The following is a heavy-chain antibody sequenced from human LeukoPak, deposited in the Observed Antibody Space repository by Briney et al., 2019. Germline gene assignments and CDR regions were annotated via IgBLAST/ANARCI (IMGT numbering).Heavy chain of an antibody. D-gene: IGHD5-18*01. J-gene: IGHJ3*02. V-gene: IGHV4-59*12. CDR1: GGSINSYY. CDR3: ARDGDTAMILFAFDI. CDR2: ISYSGTT. Sequence: SETLSLTRTVSGGSINSYYWSWIRQPPGKGLEWIGYISYSGTTSYDPSLKSRVTMSLDTSKNQFSLKLSSVTAADTAVYYCARDGDTAMILFAFDIWGQGTVVTVSS.